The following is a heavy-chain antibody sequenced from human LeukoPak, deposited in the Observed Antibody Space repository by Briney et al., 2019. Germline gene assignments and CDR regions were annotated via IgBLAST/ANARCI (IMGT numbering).Heavy chain of an antibody. CDR1: GFTFSSYA. D-gene: IGHD3-22*01. V-gene: IGHV3-23*01. CDR3: AKEYRYYDSSGYSDY. CDR2: ISGSGGST. Sequence: GGSLRLSCAASGFTFSSYAMSWVRQAPGKGLEWVSAISGSGGSTYYADSVKGRFTISRDNSKNTLYLQMNSLRAEDTAVYYRAKEYRYYDSSGYSDYWGQGTLVTVSS. J-gene: IGHJ4*02.